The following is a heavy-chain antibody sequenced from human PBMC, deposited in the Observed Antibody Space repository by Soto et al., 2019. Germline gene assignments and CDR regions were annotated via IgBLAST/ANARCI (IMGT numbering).Heavy chain of an antibody. D-gene: IGHD1-1*01. J-gene: IGHJ3*01. CDR3: AHTQLTTGANAFDV. Sequence: QITLKESGPTLVKPTQVLTLTCSFSGFSLSTLGAGVGWVRPPPGKALEWLALIYWDDDRQYSPSLKTRLTITKDTSKNQVVLTLTTMDPVDTGTYCCAHTQLTTGANAFDVWGQGTIVTVSS. V-gene: IGHV2-5*02. CDR1: GFSLSTLGAG. CDR2: IYWDDDR.